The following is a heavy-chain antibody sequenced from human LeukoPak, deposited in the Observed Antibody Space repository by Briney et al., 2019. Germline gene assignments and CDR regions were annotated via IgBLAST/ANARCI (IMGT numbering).Heavy chain of an antibody. CDR2: ISSSSSYI. D-gene: IGHD1-26*01. CDR3: TVPRIVGATPGLYYGMDV. CDR1: GFTFSTYS. J-gene: IGHJ6*02. Sequence: GGSLRLSCAASGFTFSTYSMNWVRQAPGKGLEWVSSISSSSSYIYYADSVKGRFTISRDNAKNSLYLQMNSLRAEDTAVYYCTVPRIVGATPGLYYGMDVWGQGTTVTVSS. V-gene: IGHV3-21*01.